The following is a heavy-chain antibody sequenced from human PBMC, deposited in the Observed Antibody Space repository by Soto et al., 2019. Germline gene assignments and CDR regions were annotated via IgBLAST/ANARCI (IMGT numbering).Heavy chain of an antibody. CDR3: ARDPSDSSGYFQDYYGMDV. D-gene: IGHD3-22*01. CDR2: ISAYNGNT. Sequence: ASVKVSCKASGYTFTSYGISWVRQAPGQGLEWMGWISAYNGNTNYAQKLQGRVTMTTDTSTSTAYMELRSLRSDDTAVYYCARDPSDSSGYFQDYYGMDVWGQGTTVTVSS. J-gene: IGHJ6*02. V-gene: IGHV1-18*01. CDR1: GYTFTSYG.